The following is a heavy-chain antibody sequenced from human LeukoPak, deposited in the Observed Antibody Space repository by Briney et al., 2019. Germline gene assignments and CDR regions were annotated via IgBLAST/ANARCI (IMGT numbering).Heavy chain of an antibody. CDR2: ISAYNGNT. D-gene: IGHD3-10*01. CDR1: GYTFTSYG. Sequence: GASVKVSCKASGYTFTSYGISWVRQAPGQGLEWMGWISAYNGNTNYAQKLQGRVTMTTDTSTRTAYMELRSLSSDDTSVSYCARDLERITMVRGVGDYWGQGTLVTVSS. J-gene: IGHJ4*02. V-gene: IGHV1-18*01. CDR3: ARDLERITMVRGVGDY.